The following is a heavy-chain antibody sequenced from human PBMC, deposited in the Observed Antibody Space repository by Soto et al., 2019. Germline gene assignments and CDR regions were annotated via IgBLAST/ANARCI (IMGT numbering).Heavy chain of an antibody. CDR3: AAVPDQDDCSDGSCYSGFDYYYYYGMDV. CDR1: GFTFTSSA. Sequence: QMQLVQSGPEVKKPGTSVKVSCKASGFTFTSSAVQWVRQARGQRLEWIGWIGVGSGNANYAQKFQERVTITRDMSTSTAYVDLSSLRSEDTAVYYCAAVPDQDDCSDGSCYSGFDYYYYYGMDVWGQGTTVTVSS. J-gene: IGHJ6*02. D-gene: IGHD2-15*01. V-gene: IGHV1-58*01. CDR2: IGVGSGNA.